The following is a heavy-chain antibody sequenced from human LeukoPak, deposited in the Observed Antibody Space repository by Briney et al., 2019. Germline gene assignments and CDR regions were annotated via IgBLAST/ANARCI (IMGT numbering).Heavy chain of an antibody. CDR1: GGTFSSYA. D-gene: IGHD1-26*01. CDR2: ISAYNGNT. CDR3: ARVPRGSYSGCRWFDP. Sequence: ASVKVSCKASGGTFSSYAISWVRQAPGQGLEWMGWISAYNGNTNYAQKLQGRVTMTTDTFTSTAYMELRSLRSDDTAVYYCARVPRGSYSGCRWFDPWGQGTLVTVSS. J-gene: IGHJ5*02. V-gene: IGHV1-18*01.